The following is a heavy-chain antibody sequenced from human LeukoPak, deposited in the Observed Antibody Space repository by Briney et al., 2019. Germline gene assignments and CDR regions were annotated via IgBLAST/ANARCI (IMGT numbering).Heavy chain of an antibody. Sequence: PGGSLRLSCGASGFTFSSYWMSWVRQAPGKGLEWVANIKQDGSEKYYVDSVKGRFTISRDNAKNSLYLQMNSLRAEDTAVYYCARDKDVDIVATPGYWGQGTLVTVSS. CDR3: ARDKDVDIVATPGY. J-gene: IGHJ4*02. V-gene: IGHV3-7*01. CDR2: IKQDGSEK. D-gene: IGHD5-12*01. CDR1: GFTFSSYW.